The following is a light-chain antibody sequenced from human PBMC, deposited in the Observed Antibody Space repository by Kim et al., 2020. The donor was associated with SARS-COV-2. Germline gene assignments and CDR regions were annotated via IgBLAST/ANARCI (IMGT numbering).Light chain of an antibody. CDR1: NSDIGGYKY. V-gene: IGLV2-8*01. CDR3: SSFAGRNTFGV. J-gene: IGLJ3*02. CDR2: EVN. Sequence: QSALTQPSSASGSPGQSVTITCTGTNSDIGGYKYVSWYQQHPGKAPRLMIFEVNKRPSGVPDRFSGSKSGNTASLTVSGLQAEDEADYYCSSFAGRNTFGVFGGGTQLTVL.